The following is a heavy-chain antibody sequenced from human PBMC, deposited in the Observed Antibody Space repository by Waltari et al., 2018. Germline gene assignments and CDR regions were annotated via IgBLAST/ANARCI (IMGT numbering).Heavy chain of an antibody. V-gene: IGHV4-59*08. D-gene: IGHD6-25*01. Sequence: QVQLQESGPGLVKPSETLSLTCTVSGGSISSYYWSWIRQPPGKGLEWIGYIYYSGSTNYNPSLKSRVTISVDTSKNQFSLKLSSVTAADTAVYYCARGPKAAQLFDYWGQGTLVTVSS. J-gene: IGHJ4*02. CDR2: IYYSGST. CDR3: ARGPKAAQLFDY. CDR1: GGSISSYY.